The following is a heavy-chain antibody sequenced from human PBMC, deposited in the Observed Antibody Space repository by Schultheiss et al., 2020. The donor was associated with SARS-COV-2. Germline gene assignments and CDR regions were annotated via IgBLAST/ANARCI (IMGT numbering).Heavy chain of an antibody. Sequence: SQTLSLTCTVSVGSISSCGYYWSWIRQHPGKGLEWIGHIYYSGSSYYSPSLKSRVTISVDTSKNQFSLKLSFVTAADTAVYYCARYWLNGWGDPYYYYGMDVLGQGTTVTVSS. V-gene: IGHV4-31*03. CDR2: IYYSGSS. CDR1: VGSISSCGYY. CDR3: ARYWLNGWGDPYYYYGMDV. D-gene: IGHD2-21*02. J-gene: IGHJ6*02.